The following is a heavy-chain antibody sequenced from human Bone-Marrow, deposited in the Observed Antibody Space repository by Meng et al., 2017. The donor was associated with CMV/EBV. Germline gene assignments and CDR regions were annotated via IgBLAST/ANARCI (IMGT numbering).Heavy chain of an antibody. D-gene: IGHD4-11*01. CDR3: ARENDDYTFYYYYGMDV. CDR2: ISGGGSTT. J-gene: IGHJ6*02. Sequence: GGSLRLSCAASGFTFSSYAMNWVRQAPGKGLEWVSVISGGGSTTYYADSVKGRFTISRDNSKNTLYLQMNSLRAEDTAVYYCARENDDYTFYYYYGMDVWGQGTTVTVSS. CDR1: GFTFSSYA. V-gene: IGHV3-23*01.